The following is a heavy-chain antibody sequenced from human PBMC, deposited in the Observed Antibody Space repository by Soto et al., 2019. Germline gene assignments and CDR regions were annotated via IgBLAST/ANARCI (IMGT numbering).Heavy chain of an antibody. CDR1: GFTFSSYW. Sequence: GGSLRLSCAASGFTFSSYWMHWVRQAPGKGLVWVSRINSDGSSTSYADSVKGRFTISRDNAKNTLYLQMNSLRAEDTAVYYCASVSLGYCSGGSCYSDAFDIWGQGTMVTVS. J-gene: IGHJ3*02. CDR3: ASVSLGYCSGGSCYSDAFDI. D-gene: IGHD2-15*01. CDR2: INSDGSST. V-gene: IGHV3-74*01.